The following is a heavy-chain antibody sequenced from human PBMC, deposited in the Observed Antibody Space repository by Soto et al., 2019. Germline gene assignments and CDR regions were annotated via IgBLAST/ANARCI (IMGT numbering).Heavy chain of an antibody. CDR1: GFTFSSYG. V-gene: IGHV3-33*01. CDR3: ARFLSSSSSWDYYYYMDV. J-gene: IGHJ6*03. D-gene: IGHD6-13*01. Sequence: GGSLRLSCAASGFTFSSYGMHWVRQAPGKGLEWVAVIWYDGSNKYYADSVKGRFTISRDNSKNTLYLQMNSLRAEDTAVYYCARFLSSSSSWDYYYYMDVWGKGTTVTVSS. CDR2: IWYDGSNK.